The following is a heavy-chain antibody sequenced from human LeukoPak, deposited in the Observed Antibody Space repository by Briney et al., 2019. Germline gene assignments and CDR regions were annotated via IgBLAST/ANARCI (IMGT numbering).Heavy chain of an antibody. CDR2: INPSGGST. J-gene: IGHJ4*02. CDR1: GYTFTSYY. D-gene: IGHD5-24*01. Sequence: GASVKVSCKASGYTFTSYYMHWVRQAPGQGLEWMGIINPSGGSTSYAQKFQGRVTMTRDVSASTVYMELSSLRSEDTAVYYCARGPPRRDGYNPFSFDYWGQGTLVTVSS. CDR3: ARGPPRRDGYNPFSFDY. V-gene: IGHV1-46*01.